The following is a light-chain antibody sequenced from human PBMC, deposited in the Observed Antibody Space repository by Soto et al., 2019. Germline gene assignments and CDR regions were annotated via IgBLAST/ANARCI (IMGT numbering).Light chain of an antibody. V-gene: IGKV3-20*01. J-gene: IGKJ1*01. CDR3: QQYGSSRQT. CDR2: GAS. CDR1: QSVSSSY. Sequence: EIVLTQSPGTLSLSPGERATLSCRASQSVSSSYLAWYQQKPGQAPRLLIYGASSRATGIPDRFSGSGSGTDFTLTISRLEPEDLAVYYCQQYGSSRQTFGQGTKVEIK.